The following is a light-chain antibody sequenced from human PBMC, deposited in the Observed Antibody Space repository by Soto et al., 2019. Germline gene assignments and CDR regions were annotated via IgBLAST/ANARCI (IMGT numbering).Light chain of an antibody. J-gene: IGKJ2*01. Sequence: DIVMTQSPDSLAVSLGERATINCKSSQSILYNSNNKNYLAWYQQKSGQPPKLLFYWASTRESGVPDRFGGSGSGTDFTLTISSLHAEFVAVYYCLPYYNSPYTFGQGTKLEMK. CDR2: WAS. V-gene: IGKV4-1*01. CDR3: LPYYNSPYT. CDR1: QSILYNSNNKNY.